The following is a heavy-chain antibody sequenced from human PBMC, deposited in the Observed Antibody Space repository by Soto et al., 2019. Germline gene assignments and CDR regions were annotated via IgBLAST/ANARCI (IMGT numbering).Heavy chain of an antibody. CDR3: AKDGEEGAAAGSFDY. CDR1: GFTFSSYS. V-gene: IGHV3-48*01. Sequence: GGSLRLSCAASGFTFSSYSMNWVRQAPGKGLEWVSYISSSSSTIYYADSVKGRFTISRDNAKNSLYLQMNSLRAEDTAVYYCAKDGEEGAAAGSFDYWGQGTLVTVSS. D-gene: IGHD6-13*01. CDR2: ISSSSSTI. J-gene: IGHJ4*02.